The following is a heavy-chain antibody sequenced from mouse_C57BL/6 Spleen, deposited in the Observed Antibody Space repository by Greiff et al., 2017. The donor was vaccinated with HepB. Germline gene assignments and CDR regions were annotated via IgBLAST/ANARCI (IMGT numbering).Heavy chain of an antibody. CDR2: MQTNSGST. Sequence: VQLQQPGAELVKPWASVKLSCKASGYTFTSYWMHWVKQRPGQGLEWIGMMQTNSGSTNYNEKFKSKATLTVDKSSSTAYMQLSSLTSEDSAVYYCARGGGRYAMDYWGQGTSVTVSS. V-gene: IGHV1-64*01. CDR3: ARGGGRYAMDY. D-gene: IGHD1-1*02. J-gene: IGHJ4*01. CDR1: GYTFTSYW.